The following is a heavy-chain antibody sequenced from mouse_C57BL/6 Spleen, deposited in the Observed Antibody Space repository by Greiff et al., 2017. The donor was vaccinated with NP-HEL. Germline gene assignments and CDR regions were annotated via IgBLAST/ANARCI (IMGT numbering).Heavy chain of an antibody. CDR2: IDPANGNT. D-gene: IGHD1-1*01. CDR3: ARNYYGSSPWFAY. J-gene: IGHJ3*01. V-gene: IGHV14-3*01. CDR1: GFTIKNTY. Sequence: VQLQQSVAELVRPGASVKLSCTASGFTIKNTYMHWVKQRPEQGLEWIGMIDPANGNTKYAPKFQGQATITADPSSNTADLQLSSLTSEDTASYYCARNYYGSSPWFAYWGQGTLVTVSA.